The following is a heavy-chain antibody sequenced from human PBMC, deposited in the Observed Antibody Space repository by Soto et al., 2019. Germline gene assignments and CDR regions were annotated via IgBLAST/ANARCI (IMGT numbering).Heavy chain of an antibody. CDR3: AKDHNYDFWSGYNY. CDR1: GFTFSSYA. CDR2: ISGSGGST. V-gene: IGHV3-23*01. Sequence: LRLSCAASGFTFSSYAMSWVRQAPGKGLEWVSAISGSGGSTYYADSVKGRFTISRDNSKNTLYLQMNSLRAEDTAVYYCAKDHNYDFWSGYNYWGQGTLVTVSS. D-gene: IGHD3-3*01. J-gene: IGHJ4*02.